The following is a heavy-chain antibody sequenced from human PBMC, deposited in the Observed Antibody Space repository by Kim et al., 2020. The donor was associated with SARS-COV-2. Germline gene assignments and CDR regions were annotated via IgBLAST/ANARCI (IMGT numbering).Heavy chain of an antibody. CDR2: ISGTGGRT. D-gene: IGHD4-17*01. CDR1: GFTFSSYA. CDR3: AKVGHLYGAEPYYGMDV. J-gene: IGHJ6*02. V-gene: IGHV3-23*01. Sequence: GGSLRLSCAASGFTFSSYAMSWVRQAPGKGLEWVSAISGTGGRTYYADSVKGRFTISRDNSKNTLYLQMNSLRAEDTAVYYCAKVGHLYGAEPYYGMDVWGQGTTVTVSS.